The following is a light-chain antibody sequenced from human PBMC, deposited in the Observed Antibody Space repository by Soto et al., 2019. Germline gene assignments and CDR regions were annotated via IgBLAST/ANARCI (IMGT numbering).Light chain of an antibody. CDR3: SAYTARSTLV. V-gene: IGLV2-14*01. Sequence: QPALTQPASVSGSAGQSITISCSGTMRDVGAYNLVSWYQQHPGTAPKLIIYEVRNRPSGISSRFPGSRSGNTASLTISGLQPEDEGDYYCSAYTARSTLVFGGGTKVTVL. CDR1: MRDVGAYNL. CDR2: EVR. J-gene: IGLJ3*02.